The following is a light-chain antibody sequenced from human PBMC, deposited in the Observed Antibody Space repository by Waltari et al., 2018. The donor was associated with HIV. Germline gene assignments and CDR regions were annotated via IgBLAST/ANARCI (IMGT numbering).Light chain of an antibody. CDR1: SSDVGSYNV. V-gene: IGLV2-23*02. CDR2: EVS. Sequence: QSALTQPASVSGSPGQSITISCTGTSSDVGSYNVVHWYQQHPGKAPKLMIYEVSKRPSGVSNRFSGSKSGNTASLTISGLQAEDEADYHCCSYAGSSTYVVFGGGTKLTVL. CDR3: CSYAGSSTYVV. J-gene: IGLJ2*01.